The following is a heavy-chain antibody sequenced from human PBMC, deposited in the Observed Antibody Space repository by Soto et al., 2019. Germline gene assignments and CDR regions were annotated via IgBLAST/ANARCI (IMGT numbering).Heavy chain of an antibody. V-gene: IGHV3-23*01. Sequence: PVGSLRLSCAASGFTFSSYAMSWVRQAPGNGLEWVSSISGSGGSTYYADSVKGRFTISRDNSKNTLYLQMNSLRAEDTAVYYCAKDRGHYYGSSPFDYWGQGTLVTVSS. CDR1: GFTFSSYA. CDR2: ISGSGGST. J-gene: IGHJ4*02. CDR3: AKDRGHYYGSSPFDY. D-gene: IGHD3-10*01.